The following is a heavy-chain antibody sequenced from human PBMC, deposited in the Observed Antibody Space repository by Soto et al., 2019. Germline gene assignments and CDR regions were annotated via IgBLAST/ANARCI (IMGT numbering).Heavy chain of an antibody. J-gene: IGHJ5*02. CDR1: GYTFTRHY. CDR3: ARDHSYEDSYWWLDP. V-gene: IGHV1-46*01. Sequence: QVQLVQSGAEMKKPGASVKVSCKASGYTFTRHYMHWVRQAPGQGLEWMGVIHPNGSPTVYAQNFQGRLVLTTDTTTSTVYMELSMLRSDDTAVYYCARDHSYEDSYWWLDPWGQGTLVTVYS. D-gene: IGHD2-15*01. CDR2: IHPNGSPT.